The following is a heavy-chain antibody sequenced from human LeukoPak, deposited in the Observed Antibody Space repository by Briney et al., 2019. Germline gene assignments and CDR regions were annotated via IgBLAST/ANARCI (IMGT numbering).Heavy chain of an antibody. CDR2: INYSGST. CDR3: ARDSSSPGGMDV. Sequence: AETLSLTCTASGVSISSYYWSWIRQPPGKGLEWIGYINYSGSTNYNPSLKSRVTISVDTSKNQFSLKLSSVTAADTAVYYCARDSSSPGGMDVWGQGTTVTVSS. J-gene: IGHJ6*02. D-gene: IGHD6-6*01. CDR1: GVSISSYY. V-gene: IGHV4-59*01.